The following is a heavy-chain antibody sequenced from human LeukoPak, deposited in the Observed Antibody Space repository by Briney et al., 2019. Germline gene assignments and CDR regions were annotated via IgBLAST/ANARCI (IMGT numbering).Heavy chain of an antibody. CDR2: IYYSGST. Sequence: SETLSLTCTVSGGSVSSSSYYWGWIRQPPGKGLEWIGSIYYSGSTYYNPSLKSRVTISVDTSKNQFSLKLSSVTAADTAVYYCARGPVYGSGSYYDYWGQGTLVTVSS. D-gene: IGHD3-10*01. CDR1: GGSVSSSSYY. CDR3: ARGPVYGSGSYYDY. J-gene: IGHJ4*02. V-gene: IGHV4-39*01.